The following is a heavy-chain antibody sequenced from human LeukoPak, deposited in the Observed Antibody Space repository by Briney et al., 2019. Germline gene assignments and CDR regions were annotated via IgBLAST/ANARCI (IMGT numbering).Heavy chain of an antibody. Sequence: PSETLSLTCTVSGGSISSGSYYWSWIRQPAGKGLEWIGRIYTSGSTNYNPSLKSRVTISIDTSKNQFSLTLSSVTAADTAVYYCANSPPRRAAAGYYYYMDVWGKGTTVTVSS. V-gene: IGHV4-61*02. J-gene: IGHJ6*03. CDR3: ANSPPRRAAAGYYYYMDV. CDR1: GGSISSGSYY. D-gene: IGHD6-13*01. CDR2: IYTSGST.